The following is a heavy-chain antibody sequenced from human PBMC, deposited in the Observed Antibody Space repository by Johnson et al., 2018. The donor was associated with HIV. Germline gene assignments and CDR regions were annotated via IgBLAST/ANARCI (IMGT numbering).Heavy chain of an antibody. CDR1: AFPFDDHA. CDR2: I. CDR3: AREYGAFDI. J-gene: IGHJ3*02. V-gene: IGHV3-9*01. D-gene: IGHD3-10*01. Sequence: QLVESGGGLVQPGRSLRLSCAASAFPFDDHALHWVRQTPGKGLQWFSIILKGRFTISRDNAKNDLDLQMNSLRAEDTAVYYCAREYGAFDIWGQGTMVTVSS.